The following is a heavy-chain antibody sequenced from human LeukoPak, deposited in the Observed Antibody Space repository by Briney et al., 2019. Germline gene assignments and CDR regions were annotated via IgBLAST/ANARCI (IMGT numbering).Heavy chain of an antibody. CDR3: ARDRCSGGSCYGPGMDV. D-gene: IGHD2-15*01. V-gene: IGHV3-21*01. CDR1: GFTFSSYS. J-gene: IGHJ6*02. CDR2: ISSSSSYM. Sequence: GGSLRLSCAASGFTFSSYSMNWVRQAPGKGLEWVSSISSSSSYMYYADSVKGRFTISRDNAKNSLYLQMNSLRAEDTAVYYCARDRCSGGSCYGPGMDVWGQGTTVTVSS.